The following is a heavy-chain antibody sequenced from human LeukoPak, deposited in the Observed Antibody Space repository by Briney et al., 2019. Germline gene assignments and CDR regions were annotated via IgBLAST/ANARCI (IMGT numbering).Heavy chain of an antibody. CDR3: ARGYSSGFILDY. D-gene: IGHD3-22*01. CDR2: INTDGSTT. J-gene: IGHJ4*02. V-gene: IGHV3-74*01. Sequence: GGSLRLSCAASGFTFSNYWMHWVRQAPGEGLVWVSRINTDGSTTTYADSVKGRLTISRDNAKNTLYLQMNSLRAEDTAVYYCARGYSSGFILDYWGQGTLVTVSS. CDR1: GFTFSNYW.